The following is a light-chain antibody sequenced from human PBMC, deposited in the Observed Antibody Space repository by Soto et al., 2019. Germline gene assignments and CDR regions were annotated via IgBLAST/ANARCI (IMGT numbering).Light chain of an antibody. Sequence: DIQMTQSPSSLSASVGDRVTITCRASQSISNYLIWYQQKPGKAPNLLIYTASSLQSGVPSRFSGSGSGTDFTLTISSLQPEDFATYYCQQSYSTLWTFGQGTKVEIK. CDR1: QSISNY. CDR2: TAS. V-gene: IGKV1-39*01. CDR3: QQSYSTLWT. J-gene: IGKJ1*01.